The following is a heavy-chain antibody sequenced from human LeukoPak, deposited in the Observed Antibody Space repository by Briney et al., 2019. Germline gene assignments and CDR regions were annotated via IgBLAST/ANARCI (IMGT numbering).Heavy chain of an antibody. CDR2: INHSGSA. CDR3: ARGPRGQWLALYYFDY. V-gene: IGHV4-34*01. J-gene: IGHJ4*02. Sequence: PSETLSLTCAVYGGSFSGYYWSWIRQPPGKGLEWIGEINHSGSANYNPSLKSRVTISVDTSKNQFSLKLSSVTAADTAVYYCARGPRGQWLALYYFDYWGQGTLVTVSS. D-gene: IGHD6-19*01. CDR1: GGSFSGYY.